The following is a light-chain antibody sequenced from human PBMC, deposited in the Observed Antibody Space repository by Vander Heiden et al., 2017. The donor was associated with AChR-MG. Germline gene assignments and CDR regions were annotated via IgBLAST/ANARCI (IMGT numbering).Light chain of an antibody. V-gene: IGKV3-20*01. Sequence: EMVLTQSPGTLSLSPGERATLSCRASQSVGSYLFWYQQKPGQAPRLLIYGASNTATGIPDRFSGSGSGTDFTLTISRLEPEDFAVYYCHQYCSSPQITFGQGTRLEIK. CDR1: QSVGSY. CDR3: HQYCSSPQIT. CDR2: GAS. J-gene: IGKJ5*01.